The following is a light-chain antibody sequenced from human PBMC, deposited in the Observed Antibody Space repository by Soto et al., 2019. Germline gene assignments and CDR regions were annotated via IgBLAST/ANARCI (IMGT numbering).Light chain of an antibody. CDR2: NND. CDR3: AVWDGSLNSWV. J-gene: IGLJ3*02. CDR1: SSNIGRNP. Sequence: QPVLTQPPSASGTPGQRVSISCSGSSSNIGRNPVKWYRQFPGTAPKLLISNNDHQPSGVPDRLSASKSGSSASLAISGLQFEDEADYHCAVWDGSLNSWVFGGGTKLTVL. V-gene: IGLV1-44*01.